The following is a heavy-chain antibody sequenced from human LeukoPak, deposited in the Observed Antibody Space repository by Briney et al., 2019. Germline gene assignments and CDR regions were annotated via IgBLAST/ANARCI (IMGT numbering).Heavy chain of an antibody. CDR3: AGQSSGVAYDI. D-gene: IGHD3-22*01. CDR2: IYYSGRT. V-gene: IGHV4-59*12. Sequence: SETLSLTCTVSGGSISSYYWSWIRQPPGKGLEWIGYIYYSGRTNYNPTLRSRVTISVDTSKNQFSLKLRSVTAADTAEYYCAGQSSGVAYDIWGQGTMVTVSS. CDR1: GGSISSYY. J-gene: IGHJ3*02.